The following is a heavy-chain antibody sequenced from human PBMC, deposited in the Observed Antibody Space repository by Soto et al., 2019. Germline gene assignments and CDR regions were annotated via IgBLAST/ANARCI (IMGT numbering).Heavy chain of an antibody. J-gene: IGHJ4*02. Sequence: EVQLLEAGGNLIQPGGSLRLSCAASGFTFSSYAMSWVRQAPGQGLEWLSAISGPGATIYYADSVKGRLTISGDNSKNTLYLQMNSLTAEDTAVYYCAKMLTMVRGVTGLRDFDFWGQGTLVTVSS. CDR2: ISGPGATI. V-gene: IGHV3-23*01. D-gene: IGHD3-10*01. CDR1: GFTFSSYA. CDR3: AKMLTMVRGVTGLRDFDF.